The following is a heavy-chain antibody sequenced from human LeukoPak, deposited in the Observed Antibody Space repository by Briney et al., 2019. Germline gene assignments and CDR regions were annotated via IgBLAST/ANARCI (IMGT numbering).Heavy chain of an antibody. D-gene: IGHD3-3*01. Sequence: GGSLGLSCAASGFTFSSYAMSWVRQAPGKGLEWVSAICGSGGSTYYADSVKGRFTISRDNSKNTLYLQMNSLRDEDTAMYYCAKVSPISPSGYLDYWGQGTPVTVSS. J-gene: IGHJ4*02. CDR2: ICGSGGST. CDR3: AKVSPISPSGYLDY. CDR1: GFTFSSYA. V-gene: IGHV3-23*01.